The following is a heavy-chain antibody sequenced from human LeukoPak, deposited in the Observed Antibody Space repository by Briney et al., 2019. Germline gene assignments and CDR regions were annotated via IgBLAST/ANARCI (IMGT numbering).Heavy chain of an antibody. V-gene: IGHV3-23*01. CDR2: ISGSAEKT. D-gene: IGHD3-3*01. Sequence: GGSLRLSCAASGFAFSSHAMTWVRQAPGKGLEWVSSISGSAEKTYYADPVKGRFTISRDSSQKILNLQMNNLRVEDTAIYYCARGSTYDFWSGDALDVWGQGTMVTVSS. J-gene: IGHJ3*01. CDR1: GFAFSSHA. CDR3: ARGSTYDFWSGDALDV.